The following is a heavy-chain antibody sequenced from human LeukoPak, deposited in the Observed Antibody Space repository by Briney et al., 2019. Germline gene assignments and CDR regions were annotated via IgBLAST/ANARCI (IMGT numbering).Heavy chain of an antibody. CDR2: TYDTGST. CDR3: AREGPPPYGSGSSIFGVISDY. V-gene: IGHV4-59*12. CDR1: GGSISGYY. J-gene: IGHJ4*02. Sequence: SETLSLTCTVSGGSISGYYWSWIRQPPGKRLEWIGHTYDTGSTNYNPSLKTRVTISADTSRNQFSLNLRSVTAADTAVYYCAREGPPPYGSGSSIFGVISDYWGQGTLVTVSS. D-gene: IGHD3-10*01.